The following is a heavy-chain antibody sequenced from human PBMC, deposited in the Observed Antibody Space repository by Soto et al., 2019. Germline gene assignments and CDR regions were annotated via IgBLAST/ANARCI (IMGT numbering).Heavy chain of an antibody. CDR2: INSDGSST. Sequence: GGSLRLSCAASGFTFSSYWMHWVRQAPGKGLVWVSCINSDGSSTSYADSVKGRFTISRDNAKNTLYLQMNSLRAEDTAVYYCARGVLEYDSSGYFYFDAFDIWGQGTMVTVSS. J-gene: IGHJ3*02. CDR1: GFTFSSYW. V-gene: IGHV3-74*01. D-gene: IGHD3-22*01. CDR3: ARGVLEYDSSGYFYFDAFDI.